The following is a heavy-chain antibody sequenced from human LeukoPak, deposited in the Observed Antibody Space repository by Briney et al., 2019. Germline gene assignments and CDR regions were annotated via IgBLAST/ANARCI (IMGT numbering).Heavy chain of an antibody. CDR1: GYSFTSYW. CDR3: ARQNYYDSRGYHF. CDR2: IDPSDSYT. Sequence: RGESLKISCKGSGYSFTSYWISWVRQMPGKGLEWMGRIDPSDSYTNYSPSFQGHVTISADKSISTAYLQWSSLKASDTAMYYCARQNYYDSRGYHFWGQGTLVTVSS. D-gene: IGHD3-22*01. V-gene: IGHV5-10-1*01. J-gene: IGHJ4*02.